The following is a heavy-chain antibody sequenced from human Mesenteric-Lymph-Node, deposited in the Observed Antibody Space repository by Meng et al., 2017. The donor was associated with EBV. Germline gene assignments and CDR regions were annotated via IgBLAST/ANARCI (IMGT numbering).Heavy chain of an antibody. V-gene: IGHV1-69*01. J-gene: IGHJ4*02. CDR2: IIPIFGTA. CDR3: AIPSGGGWPFDY. Sequence: VPLVQSWVEVEKPGSSVKVACKASGGPFSSSAISWVRQAPGQGLEWMGGIIPIFGTANYAQKFQGRVTITADESTSTAYMELSSLRSEDTAVYYCAIPSGGGWPFDYWGQGTLVTVSS. CDR1: GGPFSSSA. D-gene: IGHD6-19*01.